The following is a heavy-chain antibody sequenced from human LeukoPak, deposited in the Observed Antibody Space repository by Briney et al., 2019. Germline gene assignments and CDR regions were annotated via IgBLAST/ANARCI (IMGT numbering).Heavy chain of an antibody. CDR2: INHSGST. V-gene: IGHV4-34*01. J-gene: IGHJ3*02. Sequence: PSETLSLTCAVYGGSFSGYYWSWIRQPPGKGLEWIGEINHSGSTNYNPSLKSRVTISVDTSKNQFSLKLSSVTAADTAVYYCASGGLYYYGSEPEYDAFDIWGQGTMVTVSS. CDR1: GGSFSGYY. D-gene: IGHD3-10*01. CDR3: ASGGLYYYGSEPEYDAFDI.